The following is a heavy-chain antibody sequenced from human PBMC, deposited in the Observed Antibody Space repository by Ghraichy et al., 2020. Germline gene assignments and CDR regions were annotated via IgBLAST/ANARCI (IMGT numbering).Heavy chain of an antibody. D-gene: IGHD4-23*01. Sequence: GGSLRLSCAGSGFTFDDYNMNWVRQSPGKGLEWVADISSSSRTRYYADSVKGRFTVSRDNAQNSLYLQMKSLRDEDTAVYYCARASTVVRFYYYVGLDVWGQGTTVAVAS. CDR1: GFTFDDYN. CDR3: ARASTVVRFYYYVGLDV. J-gene: IGHJ6*01. CDR2: ISSSSRTR. V-gene: IGHV3-48*02.